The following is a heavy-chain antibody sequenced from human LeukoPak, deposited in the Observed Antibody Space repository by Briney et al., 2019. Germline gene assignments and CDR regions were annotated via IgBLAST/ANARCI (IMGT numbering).Heavy chain of an antibody. CDR1: GFTFSTYA. V-gene: IGHV3-23*01. CDR3: AKDSGAILGDY. Sequence: GGSLRLSCAASGFTFSTYAMSWVRQAPGKGLEWVSTISGSGDRTYYADSVKGRFTISRDNSKNTLYLQMNSLRAEDTAVYYCAKDSGAILGDYWGQGTLVTVSS. J-gene: IGHJ4*02. D-gene: IGHD2-8*02. CDR2: ISGSGDRT.